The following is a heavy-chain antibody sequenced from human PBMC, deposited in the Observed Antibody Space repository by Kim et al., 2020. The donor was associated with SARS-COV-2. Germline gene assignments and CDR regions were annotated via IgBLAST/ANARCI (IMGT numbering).Heavy chain of an antibody. Sequence: GGSLRLSCRASGFTFPIFAMHWVRQAPGKGLHWVAVISDNGISKSYADSVKGRFTISRDNSNNTVYLHINSLSPDDSGLYYCAKDPSNGGYPTTGPTFDPWGQGTRVTVSS. CDR3: AKDPSNGGYPTTGPTFDP. J-gene: IGHJ5*02. D-gene: IGHD1-26*01. CDR2: ISDNGISK. V-gene: IGHV3-30*18. CDR1: GFTFPIFA.